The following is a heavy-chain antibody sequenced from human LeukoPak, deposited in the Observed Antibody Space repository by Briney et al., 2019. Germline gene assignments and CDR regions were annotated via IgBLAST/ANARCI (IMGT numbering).Heavy chain of an antibody. D-gene: IGHD1-26*01. V-gene: IGHV4-39*01. CDR1: GGSISSSSYY. CDR3: ARQGLIVGATRDAFDI. J-gene: IGHJ3*02. CDR2: IYYSGST. Sequence: PSETLSLTCTVSGGSISSSSYYWGWIRQPPGKGLEWIGSIYYSGSTYCNPSLKSRLTISVDTSKNQFSLKLSSVTAADTAVYYCARQGLIVGATRDAFDIWGQGTMVTVSS.